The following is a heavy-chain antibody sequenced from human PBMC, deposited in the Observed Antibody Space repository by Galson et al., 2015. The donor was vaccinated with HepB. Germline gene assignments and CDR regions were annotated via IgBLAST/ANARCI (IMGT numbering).Heavy chain of an antibody. D-gene: IGHD6-13*01. CDR3: ARGGSSWTRYYFDY. J-gene: IGHJ4*02. Sequence: SLRLSCAASGFTFSSYGMHWVRQAPGKGLEWVAVIWYDGSNKYYADSVKGRFTISRDNSKNTLYLQMNSLRAEDTAVYYCARGGSSWTRYYFDYWGQGTLVTVSS. CDR2: IWYDGSNK. V-gene: IGHV3-33*08. CDR1: GFTFSSYG.